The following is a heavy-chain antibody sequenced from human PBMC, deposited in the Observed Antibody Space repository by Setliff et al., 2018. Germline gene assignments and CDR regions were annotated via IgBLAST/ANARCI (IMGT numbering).Heavy chain of an antibody. V-gene: IGHV1-18*01. CDR2: ISPYNGKT. D-gene: IGHD2-15*01. J-gene: IGHJ4*02. CDR1: GYIFNSYG. Sequence: GASVKVSCKASGYIFNSYGIAWVRQAPGQGLEWMGWISPYNGKTNHAQNLQGRVAMTTDTSTTTAYMELKNLRSDDTTVYFCARGRGPDIVVTIPGDYWGQGTQVTVSS. CDR3: ARGRGPDIVVTIPGDY.